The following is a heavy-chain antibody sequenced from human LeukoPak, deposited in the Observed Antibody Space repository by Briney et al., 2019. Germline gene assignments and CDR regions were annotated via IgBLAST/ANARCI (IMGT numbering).Heavy chain of an antibody. J-gene: IGHJ6*03. CDR3: ARGPGEQWLVRYYYYYMDV. D-gene: IGHD6-19*01. CDR2: INPNSGGT. CDR1: GYTFTGYY. Sequence: ASVKVSCKASGYTFTGYYMHWVRQAPGQGLEWMGWINPNSGGTNYAQKFQGRVTMTRDTSISTAYMELSRLRSDDTAVYYCARGPGEQWLVRYYYYYMDVWGKGTTVTVSS. V-gene: IGHV1-2*02.